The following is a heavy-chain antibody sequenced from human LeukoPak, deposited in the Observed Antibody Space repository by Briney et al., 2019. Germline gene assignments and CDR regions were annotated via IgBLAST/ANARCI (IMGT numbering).Heavy chain of an antibody. J-gene: IGHJ6*03. CDR1: GGSISSSSYY. CDR2: IYYSGST. D-gene: IGHD3-3*01. CDR3: ASPPARITIFGVVTPEHYYYYMDV. Sequence: PSETLSLTCTVSGGSISSSSYYWGWIRQPPGKGLGWIGSIYYSGSTYCNPSLKSRVTISVDTSKNQFSLKLSSVTAADTAVYYCASPPARITIFGVVTPEHYYYYMDVWGKGTTVTVSS. V-gene: IGHV4-39*01.